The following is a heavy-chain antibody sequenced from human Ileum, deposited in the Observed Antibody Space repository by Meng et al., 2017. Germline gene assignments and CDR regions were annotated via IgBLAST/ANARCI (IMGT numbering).Heavy chain of an antibody. J-gene: IGHJ4*02. CDR2: INHSGST. CDR3: ARTSGWFYY. V-gene: IGHV4-34*01. D-gene: IGHD6-19*01. Sequence: VQLQQWGAGLLKLSETLALTCAVYGGSFSGYYWSWIRQPPGKGLEWIGEINHSGSTNYNPSLKSRVTISVDTSKNQFSLKLSSVTAADTAVYYCARTSGWFYYWGQGTLVTVSS. CDR1: GGSFSGYY.